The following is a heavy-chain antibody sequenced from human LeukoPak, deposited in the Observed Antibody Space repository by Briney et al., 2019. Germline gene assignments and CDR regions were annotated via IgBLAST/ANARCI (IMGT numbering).Heavy chain of an antibody. CDR3: AKDRDILTGYLDY. CDR1: GLTFSRYG. CDR2: ISYDGSNK. J-gene: IGHJ4*02. D-gene: IGHD3-9*01. Sequence: GGSLRLSCAASGLTFSRYGMHWVRQAPGKGLEWVAVISYDGSNKYYVDSVKGRFTISKDNSKNTLYLQMNSLRAEDTAVYYCAKDRDILTGYLDYWGQGTLVTVSS. V-gene: IGHV3-30*18.